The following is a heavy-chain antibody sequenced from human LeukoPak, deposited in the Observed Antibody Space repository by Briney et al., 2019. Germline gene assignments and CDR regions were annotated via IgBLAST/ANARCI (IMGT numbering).Heavy chain of an antibody. CDR2: IYYSGST. CDR1: GGSISSSSYY. D-gene: IGHD3-10*01. V-gene: IGHV4-39*07. J-gene: IGHJ5*02. Sequence: PSETLSLTCTVSGGSISSSSYYWVWIRQPPGKGLEWIGSIYYSGSTYYNPSLKSRVTISVDTSKNHFSLKMSSVTAADTAVYYCARVWKGVDGSGTYRRNYWFDPWGQGILVIVSS. CDR3: ARVWKGVDGSGTYRRNYWFDP.